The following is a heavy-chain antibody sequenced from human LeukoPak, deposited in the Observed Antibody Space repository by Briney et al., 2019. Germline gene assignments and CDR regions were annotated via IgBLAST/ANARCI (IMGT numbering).Heavy chain of an antibody. J-gene: IGHJ5*02. CDR3: ARGYCSSTGCYSWFDP. D-gene: IGHD2-2*02. Sequence: SVKVSCKASGGTFSSYAISWVRQAPGQGLEWMGGIIPIFGTANYAQKFQGRVTITADESTSTAYMELSSLRSEDTAVYYCARGYCSSTGCYSWFDPWGQGTLVTVSS. CDR2: IIPIFGTA. CDR1: GGTFSSYA. V-gene: IGHV1-69*13.